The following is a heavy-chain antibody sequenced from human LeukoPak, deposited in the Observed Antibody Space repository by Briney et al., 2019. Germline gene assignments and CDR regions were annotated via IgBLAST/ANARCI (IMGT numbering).Heavy chain of an antibody. D-gene: IGHD2-15*01. J-gene: IGHJ4*02. V-gene: IGHV3-48*04. CDR2: ITSSGSTI. CDR3: ARGHCSGGSCYTD. CDR1: GFTFTNYW. Sequence: GGSLRLSCAASGFTFTNYWMSWVRQAPGKGLEWVSYITSSGSTIYYADSVKGRFTMSRDNAKNSLYLQMNSLRAEDTALYYCARGHCSGGSCYTDWGQGTLLTVSS.